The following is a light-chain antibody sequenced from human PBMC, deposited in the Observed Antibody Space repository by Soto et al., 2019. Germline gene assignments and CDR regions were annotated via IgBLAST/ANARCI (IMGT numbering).Light chain of an antibody. Sequence: DSVMTQSPDSLAVSLGERATINCKSSQSVLNSVNNKNYLAWYQQKPGQPPKLLIYWASTRESGVPDRFSGSGSGTDFTLTISSLQAEDVAVYYCQQYYSTPITFGQGTRLEIK. CDR2: WAS. J-gene: IGKJ5*01. CDR3: QQYYSTPIT. V-gene: IGKV4-1*01. CDR1: QSVLNSVNNKNY.